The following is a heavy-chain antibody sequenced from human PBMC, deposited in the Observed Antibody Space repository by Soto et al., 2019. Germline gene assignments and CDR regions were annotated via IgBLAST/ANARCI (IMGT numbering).Heavy chain of an antibody. CDR1: GFTFSNAW. Sequence: EVQLVESGGGLVKPGGSLRLSCAASGFTFSNAWMSWVRQAPGKGLEWVGRIKSKTDGGTTDYAAPVKGRFTISRDDSKNTLYRQMNSLKTEDTAVYYCTTVAGGSGKKRSGWFDPWGQGTLVTVSS. D-gene: IGHD3-10*01. CDR3: TTVAGGSGKKRSGWFDP. V-gene: IGHV3-15*01. J-gene: IGHJ5*02. CDR2: IKSKTDGGTT.